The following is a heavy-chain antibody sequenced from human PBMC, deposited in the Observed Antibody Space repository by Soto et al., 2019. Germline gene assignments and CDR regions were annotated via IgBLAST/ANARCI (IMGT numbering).Heavy chain of an antibody. CDR1: GGTFSSYG. CDR3: ARPTYYDFWSGYQTGYYYYGMDV. D-gene: IGHD3-3*01. J-gene: IGHJ6*02. CDR2: IIPIIGTA. Sequence: QVQLVQSGAEVKKPGSSVKVSCKASGGTFSSYGISWVRQAPRQGLEWMGGIIPIIGTANYAQKFQGRVTTTADESTSTAYLELSSLRSEDTAVYYCARPTYYDFWSGYQTGYYYYGMDVWGQGTTVTVSS. V-gene: IGHV1-69*12.